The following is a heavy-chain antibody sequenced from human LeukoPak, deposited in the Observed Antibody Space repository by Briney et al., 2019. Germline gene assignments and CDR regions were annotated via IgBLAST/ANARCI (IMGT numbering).Heavy chain of an antibody. CDR1: GFTFSSYW. J-gene: IGHJ4*02. V-gene: IGHV3-7*01. CDR3: AKDGSLYYDFWSGYYAPHFDY. D-gene: IGHD3-3*01. Sequence: GGSLRLSCAASGFTFSSYWMSWVRQAPGKGLEWVANIKQDGSEKYYVDSVKGRFTISRDNAKNSLYLQMNSLRAEDTAVYYCAKDGSLYYDFWSGYYAPHFDYWGQGTLVTVSS. CDR2: IKQDGSEK.